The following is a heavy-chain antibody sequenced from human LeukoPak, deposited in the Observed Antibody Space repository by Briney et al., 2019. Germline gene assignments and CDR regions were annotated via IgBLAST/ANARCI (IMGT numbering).Heavy chain of an antibody. D-gene: IGHD5-12*01. J-gene: IGHJ6*02. V-gene: IGHV3-23*01. CDR3: AKGYVSHYYYGMDV. Sequence: AGTLRLSCAASGFTFSSYVMSWVRQAPGKGLEWVSGISGSGGSTYYADSVKGRFTISRDNSKNTLYLQMSSLRAEDTATYYCAKGYVSHYYYGMDVWGQGTTATVSS. CDR1: GFTFSSYV. CDR2: ISGSGGST.